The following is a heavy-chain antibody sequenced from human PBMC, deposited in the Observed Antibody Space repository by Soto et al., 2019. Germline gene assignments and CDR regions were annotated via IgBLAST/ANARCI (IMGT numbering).Heavy chain of an antibody. CDR2: ILNDGSNR. D-gene: IGHD3-10*01. Sequence: QVQLVESGGGVVQPGRSLRLSCAASGFTFSNYGMHWVRQAPGKGLEWVAVILNDGSNRYHADSVKDRFTLSRDNSKNLLYLQMNSLRAEYTAVYYCARDDEYSGNGMDVWGQGTTVTVS. J-gene: IGHJ6*02. CDR1: GFTFSNYG. V-gene: IGHV3-33*01. CDR3: ARDDEYSGNGMDV.